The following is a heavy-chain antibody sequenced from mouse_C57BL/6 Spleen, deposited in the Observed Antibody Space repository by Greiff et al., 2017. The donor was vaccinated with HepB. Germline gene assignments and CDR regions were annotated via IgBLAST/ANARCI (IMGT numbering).Heavy chain of an antibody. D-gene: IGHD1-1*01. J-gene: IGHJ4*01. CDR1: GYTFTDYY. V-gene: IGHV1-26*01. CDR3: ARYYPYAMDY. CDR2: INPNNGGT. Sequence: VQLQQSGPELVKPGASVKISCKASGYTFTDYYMNWVKQSHGKSLEWIGDINPNNGGTSYNQKFKGKATLTVDKSSSTAYMELRSLTSEDSAVYYCARYYPYAMDYWGQGTSVTVSS.